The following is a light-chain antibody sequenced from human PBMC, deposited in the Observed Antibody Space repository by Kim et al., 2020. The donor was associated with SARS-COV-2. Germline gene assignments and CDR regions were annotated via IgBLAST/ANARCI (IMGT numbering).Light chain of an antibody. J-gene: IGKJ2*01. CDR3: QKYDSAPYT. Sequence: SASVGDRVTITCRASHGIRNYLAWYQQPPGRVPKLLIYAASVLQSGVPSRFSGSGSGTHFTLTISSLQPEDAATYYCQKYDSAPYTFGQGTKLEIK. V-gene: IGKV1-27*01. CDR2: AAS. CDR1: HGIRNY.